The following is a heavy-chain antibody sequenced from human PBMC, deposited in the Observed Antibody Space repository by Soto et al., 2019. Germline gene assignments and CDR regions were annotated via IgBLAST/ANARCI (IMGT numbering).Heavy chain of an antibody. J-gene: IGHJ5*02. CDR2: IKPDNGDT. CDR3: ATSYDSGFDP. V-gene: IGHV1-18*04. D-gene: IGHD5-12*01. Sequence: QLQLVQSGAEVERPGASVRVSCKAYGYPFSKYGISWIRQAPGQGLEWMGWIKPDNGDTNYAQKFQGRVTMTTDTSSNTAYMERRSLRSHDTAVYYCATSYDSGFDPWGQGTLVSVSS. CDR1: GYPFSKYG.